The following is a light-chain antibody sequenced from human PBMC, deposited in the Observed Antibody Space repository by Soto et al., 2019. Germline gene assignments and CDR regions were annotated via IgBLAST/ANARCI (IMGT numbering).Light chain of an antibody. V-gene: IGLV2-14*01. J-gene: IGLJ1*01. CDR3: SSYTSSSTLLYV. Sequence: QSALTQPPSVSGSPGQSITISCTGTSSDVGGYNYVSWYQQHPGKAPKLMIYDVSNRPSGVSNRFSGSKSGNTASLTISGLQAADEADYYCSSYTSSSTLLYVFGTGTKLTVL. CDR2: DVS. CDR1: SSDVGGYNY.